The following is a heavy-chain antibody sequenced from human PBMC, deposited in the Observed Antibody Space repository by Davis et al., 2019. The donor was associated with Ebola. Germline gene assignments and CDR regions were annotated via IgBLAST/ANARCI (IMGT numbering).Heavy chain of an antibody. V-gene: IGHV4-34*01. CDR2: INHSGST. Sequence: SETLSLTCAVYGGSFGGYYWSWIRQPPGKGLELIGEINHSGSTNYNPSLKSRVTISVDTSKNQFSLKLSSVTAADTAVYYCARGRMLWDGYDYWGQGTLVTVSS. J-gene: IGHJ4*02. CDR3: ARGRMLWDGYDY. CDR1: GGSFGGYY. D-gene: IGHD5-24*01.